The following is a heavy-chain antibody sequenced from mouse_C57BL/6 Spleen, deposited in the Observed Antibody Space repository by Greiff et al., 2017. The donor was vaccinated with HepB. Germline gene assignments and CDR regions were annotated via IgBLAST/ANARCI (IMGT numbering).Heavy chain of an antibody. V-gene: IGHV1-82*01. CDR3: ARRGTRLDYFDY. Sequence: QVQLQQSGPELVKPGASVKISCKASGYAFSSSWMNWVKQRPGKGLEWIGRIYPGDGDTNYNGKFKGKATLTADKSSSTAYMQLSSLTSEDSAVYFCARRGTRLDYFDYWGQGTTLTVSS. J-gene: IGHJ2*01. CDR2: IYPGDGDT. D-gene: IGHD1-1*01. CDR1: GYAFSSSW.